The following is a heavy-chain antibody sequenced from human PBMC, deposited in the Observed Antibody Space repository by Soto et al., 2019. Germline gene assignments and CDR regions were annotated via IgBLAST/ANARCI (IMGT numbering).Heavy chain of an antibody. CDR2: INANTGGA. Sequence: QVQLVQSGAEVKKPGASVKVSCKASGYTFTDYHIHWVRQAPGQGLEFMGWINANTGGAGSAQQFQGRVTVTRDTSITTVYMELSNLRSDDTAVYYCAREGGSETLQPSYNWFDTWGQGTLVTVSS. V-gene: IGHV1-2*02. CDR1: GYTFTDYH. CDR3: AREGGSETLQPSYNWFDT. D-gene: IGHD6-25*01. J-gene: IGHJ5*02.